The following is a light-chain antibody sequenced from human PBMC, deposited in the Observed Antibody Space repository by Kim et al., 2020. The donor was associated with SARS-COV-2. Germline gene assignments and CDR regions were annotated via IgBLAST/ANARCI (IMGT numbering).Light chain of an antibody. CDR3: GTWDSSLSAGV. CDR2: DNN. Sequence: GTKVTTSCSGSSSNIGNNYVSWYQQLPGTAPKLLIYDNNKRPSEIPDRFSGSKSGTSATLGITGLQTGDEADYYCGTWDSSLSAGVFGGGTKLTVL. CDR1: SSNIGNNY. J-gene: IGLJ3*02. V-gene: IGLV1-51*01.